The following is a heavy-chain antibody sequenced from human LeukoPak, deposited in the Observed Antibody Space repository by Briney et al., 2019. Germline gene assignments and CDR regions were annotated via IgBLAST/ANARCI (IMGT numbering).Heavy chain of an antibody. V-gene: IGHV1-18*01. CDR2: RSIYNGNT. J-gene: IGHJ4*02. CDR3: ASRHTKLSHFDWDIDY. Sequence: GASVKVSCKASGYDFINYGISWVRQAPGQGLEWMGWRSIYNGNTDYKLQGRVTMTTDTSTSTAYMEVRSLRSDDTAVYYCASRHTKLSHFDWDIDYWGQGTLITVTS. D-gene: IGHD3-9*01. CDR1: GYDFINYG.